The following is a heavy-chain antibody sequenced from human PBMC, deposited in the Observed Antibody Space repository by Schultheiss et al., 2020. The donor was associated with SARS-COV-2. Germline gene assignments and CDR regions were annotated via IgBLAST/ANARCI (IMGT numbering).Heavy chain of an antibody. CDR1: GFTFSSYA. V-gene: IGHV3-23*01. J-gene: IGHJ6*02. Sequence: GGSLRLSCAASGFTFSSYAMSWVRQAPGKGLEWVSAISGSGGSTYYADSVKGRFTISRDNSKNTLYLQMNSLRAEDTAVYYGVREYSGYYYYYGMDVWGQGTTVTVSS. CDR2: ISGSGGST. CDR3: VREYSGYYYYYGMDV. D-gene: IGHD5-12*01.